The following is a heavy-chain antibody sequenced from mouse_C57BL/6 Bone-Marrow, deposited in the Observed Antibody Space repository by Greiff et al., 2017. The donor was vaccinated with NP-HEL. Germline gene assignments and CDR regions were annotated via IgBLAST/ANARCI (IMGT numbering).Heavy chain of an antibody. CDR2: IYPGGGYT. J-gene: IGHJ3*01. Sequence: QVQLQQSGAELVRPGTSVKMSCKASGYTFTNYWIGWAKQRPGHGLEWIGDIYPGGGYTNYNEKFKGKATLTADKSSSTAYMQFSSLTSEDSAIYYCALYYGYDEGAWLAYWGQGTLVTVSA. V-gene: IGHV1-63*01. D-gene: IGHD2-2*01. CDR3: ALYYGYDEGAWLAY. CDR1: GYTFTNYW.